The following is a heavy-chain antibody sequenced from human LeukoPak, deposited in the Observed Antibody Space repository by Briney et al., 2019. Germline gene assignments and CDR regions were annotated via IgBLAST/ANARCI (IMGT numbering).Heavy chain of an antibody. CDR3: ARMWNYYDSSGSYDAFDI. CDR1: GYTFTSYG. D-gene: IGHD3-22*01. Sequence: ASVKVSCKASGYTFTSYGISWVRQAPGQGLEWMGWISAYNGNTNYAQKLQGRVTMTTDTSTSTAYMELRSLRSDDTAVYYCARMWNYYDSSGSYDAFDIWGQGTMVTVSS. J-gene: IGHJ3*02. CDR2: ISAYNGNT. V-gene: IGHV1-18*01.